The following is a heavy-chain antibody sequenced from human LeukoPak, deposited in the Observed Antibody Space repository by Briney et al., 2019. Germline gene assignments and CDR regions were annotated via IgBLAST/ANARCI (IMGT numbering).Heavy chain of an antibody. V-gene: IGHV4-34*01. D-gene: IGHD2-15*01. Sequence: PSETLSLTCAVYGASFSDYYWSWIRQPPGKGLEWIGKITHSGSTNYNPSLKSRVTMSVDPSKNQFSLKLTSVTAADTAVYYCARYYCSGGGCYSLADYWGQGTLVTVSS. CDR1: GASFSDYY. J-gene: IGHJ4*02. CDR2: ITHSGST. CDR3: ARYYCSGGGCYSLADY.